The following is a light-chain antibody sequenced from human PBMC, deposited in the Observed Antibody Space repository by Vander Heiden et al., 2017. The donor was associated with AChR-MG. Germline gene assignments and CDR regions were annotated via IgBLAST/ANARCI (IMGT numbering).Light chain of an antibody. CDR3: QSYDSSLSGVV. CDR1: SSNIGAGYD. J-gene: IGLJ2*01. V-gene: IGLV1-40*01. Sequence: QSVLTQPPSVSGAPGQRVTISCTVSSSNIGAGYDVHWYQQFPGTAPKFLIYDNSNRPSGVPDRFSGSKSGTSASLAITGLQAEDEADYYCQSYDSSLSGVVFGGGTKLTVL. CDR2: DNS.